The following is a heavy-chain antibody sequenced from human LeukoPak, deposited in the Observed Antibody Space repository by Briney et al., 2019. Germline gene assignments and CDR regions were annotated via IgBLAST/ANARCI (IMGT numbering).Heavy chain of an antibody. Sequence: SETLSLTCTVSLDSTTSNFWSWVRQPPGKGLEWIGEIHRSGSPNYNPSLQSRVTISIDTSKNQFSLKLSSVTAADTAVYYCARPRGYDFWSGYFNYYYYGMDVWGQGTTVTVSS. D-gene: IGHD3-3*01. J-gene: IGHJ6*02. CDR3: ARPRGYDFWSGYFNYYYYGMDV. CDR2: IHRSGSP. CDR1: LDSTTSNF. V-gene: IGHV4-4*09.